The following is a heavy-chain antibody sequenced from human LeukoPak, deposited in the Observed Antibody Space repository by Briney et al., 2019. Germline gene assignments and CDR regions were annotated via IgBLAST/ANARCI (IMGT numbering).Heavy chain of an antibody. V-gene: IGHV1-2*02. D-gene: IGHD5-18*01. CDR3: TRGGIQLWFLVDY. CDR2: INPNSGGT. CDR1: GYTFTGYF. J-gene: IGHJ4*02. Sequence: SSVKVSCKASGYTFTGYFMHWVRQAPGQGLEWMGWINPNSGGTNYAQKFQGRVTMTRDTSIRTAYMELSRLRADDTAVYYGTRGGIQLWFLVDYWGQGTLVTVSS.